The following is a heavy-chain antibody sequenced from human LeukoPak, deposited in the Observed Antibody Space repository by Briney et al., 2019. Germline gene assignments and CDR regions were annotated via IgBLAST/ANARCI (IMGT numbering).Heavy chain of an antibody. J-gene: IGHJ5*02. CDR2: VYTSGST. Sequence: SETLSLTCTVSGGSISNYYWSWIRQPAGKGLEWIGRVYTSGSTNYNPSLKSRVTMSVDTSKNQFSLKLSSVTAADTAVYYCARDLEVRYFDWLLLRRGNWFDPWGQGTLVTVSS. CDR1: GGSISNYY. CDR3: ARDLEVRYFDWLLLRRGNWFDP. D-gene: IGHD3-9*01. V-gene: IGHV4-4*07.